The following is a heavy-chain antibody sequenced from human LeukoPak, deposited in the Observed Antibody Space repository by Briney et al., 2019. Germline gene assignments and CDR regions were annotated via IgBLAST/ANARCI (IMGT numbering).Heavy chain of an antibody. CDR1: GFTFSSYA. D-gene: IGHD3-3*01. CDR3: ATPLGDFWSGYRARTDY. J-gene: IGHJ4*02. Sequence: QPGGSLRLSCAASGFTFSSYAMSWVRQAPGKGLEWVSAISGSGGSTYYADSVKGRFTISRDNSKNTLYLQMNSLRAEDTAVYYCATPLGDFWSGYRARTDYWGQGTLVTASS. CDR2: ISGSGGST. V-gene: IGHV3-23*01.